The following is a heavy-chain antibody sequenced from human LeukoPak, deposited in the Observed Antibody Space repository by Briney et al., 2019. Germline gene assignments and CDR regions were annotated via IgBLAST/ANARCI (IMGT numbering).Heavy chain of an antibody. D-gene: IGHD3-22*01. V-gene: IGHV4-4*07. J-gene: IGHJ5*02. Sequence: SETLSLTCTVSGGSISSYYWSWIRQPAGKGLEWIGRIYTSGSTNYNPSLKSRVTMSVDTSKNQFSLKLSSVTAADTAVYYCARDDVKYYYDSSGYWNWFDPWGQGTLVTVSS. CDR3: ARDDVKYYYDSSGYWNWFDP. CDR1: GGSISSYY. CDR2: IYTSGST.